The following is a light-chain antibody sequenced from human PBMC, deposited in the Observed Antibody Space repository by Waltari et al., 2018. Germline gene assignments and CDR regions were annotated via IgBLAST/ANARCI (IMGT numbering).Light chain of an antibody. Sequence: EIVLTQSPATLSLSPGESATLSCRASQSVSSYFAWYQQNPGQAPRLLLYDSSNRAAGIPARFSGSGSWTDFTLTISSLEPEDFAVYYCQQRSNWPPYTFGQGTKLEIK. CDR3: QQRSNWPPYT. V-gene: IGKV3-11*01. CDR1: QSVSSY. CDR2: DSS. J-gene: IGKJ2*01.